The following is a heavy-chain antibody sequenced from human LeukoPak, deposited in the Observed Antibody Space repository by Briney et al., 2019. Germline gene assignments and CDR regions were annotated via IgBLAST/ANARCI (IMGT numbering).Heavy chain of an antibody. CDR1: GGSISSSNW. Sequence: PSGTLSLTCAVSGGSISSSNWWSWVRQPPGKGLEWIGEIYHSGSTNYNPSLKSRVTISVDKSKNQFSLKLSSVTAADTAVYYCARSTYGSGSYYKSWGQGTLVTVSS. CDR2: IYHSGST. D-gene: IGHD3-10*01. J-gene: IGHJ4*02. CDR3: ARSTYGSGSYYKS. V-gene: IGHV4-4*02.